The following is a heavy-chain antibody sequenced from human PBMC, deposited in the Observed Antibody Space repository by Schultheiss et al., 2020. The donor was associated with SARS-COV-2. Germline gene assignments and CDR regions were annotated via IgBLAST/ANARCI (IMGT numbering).Heavy chain of an antibody. V-gene: IGHV4-59*08. CDR1: RGFFRGDY. CDR3: ARRRSDGNWWLDT. D-gene: IGHD2-8*02. J-gene: IGHJ5*02. Sequence: SETLSLTCAVSRGFFRGDYWSWIRQTPGKGLEWIGYIYGRGTTNYNPSLKSRVTISVDTSKNQFSLKLTSVIAADTAVYYCARRRSDGNWWLDTWGQGTLVTVSS. CDR2: IYGRGTT.